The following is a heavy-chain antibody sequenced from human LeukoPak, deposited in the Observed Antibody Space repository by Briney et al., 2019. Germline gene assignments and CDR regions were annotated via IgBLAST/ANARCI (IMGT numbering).Heavy chain of an antibody. CDR2: IGGRGGST. Sequence: GGSLRLSCAASGFTFSTSSMTWVRQAPGKGPEWVSAIGGRGGSTYYADSLGGRFTISRDNSKDMLYLQMNSLKVEDTAVYYCARAVGALILFDYWGQGTLVTVSS. D-gene: IGHD1-26*01. CDR1: GFTFSTSS. J-gene: IGHJ4*02. V-gene: IGHV3-23*01. CDR3: ARAVGALILFDY.